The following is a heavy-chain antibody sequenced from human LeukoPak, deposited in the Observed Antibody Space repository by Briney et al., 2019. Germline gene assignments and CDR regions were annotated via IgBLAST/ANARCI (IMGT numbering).Heavy chain of an antibody. CDR1: GDSIRRDNYY. D-gene: IGHD3-22*01. CDR3: VTYYFDSSGPKKNY. V-gene: IGHV4-39*01. Sequence: PSETLSLTCTVSGDSIRRDNYYWGWIRQPPGKGLEWIGSIYYSGSTYYNPSLKSRVSISVDPSKSQFSLKLTSVTAADTAVYYCVTYYFDSSGPKKNYWGQGTLVTVSS. CDR2: IYYSGST. J-gene: IGHJ4*02.